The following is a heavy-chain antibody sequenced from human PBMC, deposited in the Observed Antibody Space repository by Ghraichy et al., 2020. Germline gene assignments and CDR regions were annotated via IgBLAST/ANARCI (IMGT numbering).Heavy chain of an antibody. J-gene: IGHJ4*02. CDR1: GFTFDDYT. CDR3: SKSTPSTVTTSDF. V-gene: IGHV3-43*01. Sequence: GGSLRLSCAASGFTFDDYTMHWVRQAPGKGLEWLSLISRDGGSTYYADSVRGRFTISRDNIKHSLYLQMDSLRSEDTALYYCSKSTPSTVTTSDFWGRGTLVTVSS. D-gene: IGHD4-17*01. CDR2: ISRDGGST.